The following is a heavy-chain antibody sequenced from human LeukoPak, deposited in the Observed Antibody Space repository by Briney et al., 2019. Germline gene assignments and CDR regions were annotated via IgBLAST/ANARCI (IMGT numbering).Heavy chain of an antibody. J-gene: IGHJ4*02. CDR3: TSGSATGTGSGY. V-gene: IGHV3-49*04. Sequence: GALRLSCTSSGITFGDYIMSWVRQAPGKGLEWVGFIRSKPYGGTTDYAASVKGRFTISRDDSKSIAYLQMNSLKTEDTAVYYCTSGSATGTGSGYWGQGTLVTVSS. CDR2: IRSKPYGGTT. CDR1: GITFGDYI. D-gene: IGHD6-13*01.